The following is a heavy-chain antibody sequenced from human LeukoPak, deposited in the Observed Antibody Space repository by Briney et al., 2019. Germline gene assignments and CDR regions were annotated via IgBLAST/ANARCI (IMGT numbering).Heavy chain of an antibody. V-gene: IGHV5-51*01. Sequence: GESLKISCKGSGYSFSNYWIVWVRQMPGKGLEWMGIIYPGDSDTRYSPSFQGQVSISADKYISTAYLQWSSLEASDTAMYYCARRRGDNWESYYNYYMDIWGKGTTVTVSS. CDR2: IYPGDSDT. CDR1: GYSFSNYW. CDR3: ARRRGDNWESYYNYYMDI. J-gene: IGHJ6*03. D-gene: IGHD4-23*01.